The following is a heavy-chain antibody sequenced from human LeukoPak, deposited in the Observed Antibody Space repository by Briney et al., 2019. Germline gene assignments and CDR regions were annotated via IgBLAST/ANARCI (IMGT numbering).Heavy chain of an antibody. V-gene: IGHV4-4*07. CDR1: GDSFSTYY. CDR2: IYTSGTT. Sequence: SQTLSLTCTVSGDSFSTYYWSWIRQPAGKGLEWIGHIYTSGTTNYNPSLKSRVTMSIDTSKNQFSLKLSSITAADTAVYYCARDAKYYYGSRTYFFFEYWGQGTLLTVSS. J-gene: IGHJ4*02. CDR3: ARDAKYYYGSRTYFFFEY. D-gene: IGHD3-10*01.